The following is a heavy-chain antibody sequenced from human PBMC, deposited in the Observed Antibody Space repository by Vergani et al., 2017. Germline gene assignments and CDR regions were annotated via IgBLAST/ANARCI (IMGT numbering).Heavy chain of an antibody. Sequence: QVQLVQSGAEVKKPGSSVKVSCKASGGTFSSYAISWVRQAPGQGLEWMGIINPSGGSTSYAQKFQGRVTMTRDTSTSTVYMELSSLRSEDTAVYYCARGRYDYVWGSYRQTTHFDYWGQGTLVTVSS. CDR3: ARGRYDYVWGSYRQTTHFDY. D-gene: IGHD3-16*02. CDR1: GGTFSSYA. CDR2: INPSGGST. V-gene: IGHV1-46*01. J-gene: IGHJ4*02.